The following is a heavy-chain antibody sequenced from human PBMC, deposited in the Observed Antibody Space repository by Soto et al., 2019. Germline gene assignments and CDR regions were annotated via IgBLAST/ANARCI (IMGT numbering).Heavy chain of an antibody. J-gene: IGHJ4*02. CDR1: GDSISSSTYF. Sequence: SETLSLTCTVSGDSISSSTYFWGWVRQPPGKGLEWIGSIYYSGSTYYNPSLKSRVTISVDTSKNHFSLKLSSVTATDTAVYYCARNLAEGDFDHWGQGTLVTVSS. CDR3: ARNLAEGDFDH. V-gene: IGHV4-39*02. CDR2: IYYSGST.